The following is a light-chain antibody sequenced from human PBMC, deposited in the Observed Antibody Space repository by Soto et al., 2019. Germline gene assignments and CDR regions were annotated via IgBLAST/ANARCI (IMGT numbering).Light chain of an antibody. V-gene: IGLV2-23*03. CDR1: SSEFATYNL. J-gene: IGLJ1*01. Sequence: QSALTQPASVSGSPGQSITISCTGASSEFATYNLVSWYQHHPGKAPKLVIFEGSRRPSGVSGRFSGSKSGNTASLTISGLQADDTADYYCCSYASYSIVFGTGTKGTVL. CDR2: EGS. CDR3: CSYASYSIV.